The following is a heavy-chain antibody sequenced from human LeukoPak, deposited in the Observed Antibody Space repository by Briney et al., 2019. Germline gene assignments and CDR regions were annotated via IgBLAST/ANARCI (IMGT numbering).Heavy chain of an antibody. J-gene: IGHJ5*02. V-gene: IGHV4-34*01. Sequence: SETLSLTCAVYGGPFSGSNRGGIRHPPGRGLEWIGELNHSGSTNYNPSLKSRVTISVDTSKNQFSLKLSSVTAADTAVYYCARRTGITMVRGVRNWFDPWGQGTLVTVSS. CDR1: GGPFSGSN. D-gene: IGHD3-10*01. CDR2: LNHSGST. CDR3: ARRTGITMVRGVRNWFDP.